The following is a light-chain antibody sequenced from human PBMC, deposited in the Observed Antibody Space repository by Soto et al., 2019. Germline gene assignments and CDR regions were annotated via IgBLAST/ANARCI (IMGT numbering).Light chain of an antibody. CDR1: SSNIGRDT. Sequence: QAVVTQPPSASGTPGQRVTISCSGSSSNIGRDTVNWYQQLPGTAPKLLIYRNNQRPSGVPDRFSGSKSGTSASLAISGLQSEDEADYYCAAWDGSLNGWVFGGGTKLTVL. V-gene: IGLV1-44*01. CDR3: AAWDGSLNGWV. CDR2: RNN. J-gene: IGLJ3*02.